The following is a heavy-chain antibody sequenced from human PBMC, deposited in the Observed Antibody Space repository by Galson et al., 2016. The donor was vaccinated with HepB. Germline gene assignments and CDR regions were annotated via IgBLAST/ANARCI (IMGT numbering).Heavy chain of an antibody. D-gene: IGHD2-2*01. CDR3: AREGLLGTTSCCKGFDY. J-gene: IGHJ4*02. Sequence: AVSGCPITSTNWWSWVRQPPGTGLEWIGEIYHSGTTNYNPSLKSRVTMSVDKSNNQFSLKLTSVTAADTAVYYCAREGLLGTTSCCKGFDYWGQGALVTVSS. V-gene: IGHV4-4*02. CDR2: IYHSGTT. CDR1: GCPITSTNW.